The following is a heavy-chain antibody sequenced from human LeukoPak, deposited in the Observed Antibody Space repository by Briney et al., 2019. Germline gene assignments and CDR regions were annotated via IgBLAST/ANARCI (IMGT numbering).Heavy chain of an antibody. D-gene: IGHD3-22*01. Sequence: PGGSLRLSCAASGFTFSSYSVNWVRQAPGKGLEWVSSISSSSSYIYYADSVKGRFTISRDNAKNSLYLQMNSLRAEDTAVYYCASTRSNYYDSSGYYNGVGDYWGQGTLVTVSS. CDR1: GFTFSSYS. CDR3: ASTRSNYYDSSGYYNGVGDY. CDR2: ISSSSSYI. V-gene: IGHV3-21*01. J-gene: IGHJ4*02.